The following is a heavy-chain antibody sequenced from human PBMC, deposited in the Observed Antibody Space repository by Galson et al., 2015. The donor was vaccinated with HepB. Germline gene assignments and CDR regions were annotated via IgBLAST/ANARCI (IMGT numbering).Heavy chain of an antibody. CDR2: MNPNSGNT. D-gene: IGHD6-19*01. Sequence: SVKVFCKASGYTFTSYDINWVRQATGQGLEWMGWMNPNSGNTGYAQKFQGRVTMTRNTSISTAYMELSSLRYEDTAVYYCARRSGGYSSAWYWVYWGQGTLATVSS. V-gene: IGHV1-8*01. CDR1: GYTFTSYD. CDR3: ARRSGGYSSAWYWVY. J-gene: IGHJ4*02.